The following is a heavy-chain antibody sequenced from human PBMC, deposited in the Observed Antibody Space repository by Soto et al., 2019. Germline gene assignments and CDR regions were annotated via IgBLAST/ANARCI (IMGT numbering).Heavy chain of an antibody. CDR2: ISAYNTNT. CDR1: GYTFTSYH. CDR3: GIDTPPTDY. V-gene: IGHV1-18*01. Sequence: QVQLVQSGAEVKKPGASVKVSCKTSGYTFTSYHIGWVRQAPGQGLEWMGWISAYNTNTNYAQKFQGRDTMTTDTLTSTAYMELRSLRSDDTAVYYCGIDTPPTDYWSQGTLVTVSS. J-gene: IGHJ4*02.